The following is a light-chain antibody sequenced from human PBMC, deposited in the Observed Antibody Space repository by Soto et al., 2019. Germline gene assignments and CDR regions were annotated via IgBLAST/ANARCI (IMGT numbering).Light chain of an antibody. Sequence: EIVLTQSPGTLSLSPGERATLSCRASQSVSSSYLAWYQQKPGQPPRLLIYGASSRATGSPDRFSGSGSGTDFTLTISRLEPEDFAVYYCQQYGSSPPITFGQGTRLEIK. CDR1: QSVSSSY. V-gene: IGKV3-20*01. CDR2: GAS. J-gene: IGKJ5*01. CDR3: QQYGSSPPIT.